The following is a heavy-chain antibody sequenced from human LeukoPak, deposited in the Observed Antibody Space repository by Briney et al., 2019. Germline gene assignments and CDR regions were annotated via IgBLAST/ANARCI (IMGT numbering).Heavy chain of an antibody. V-gene: IGHV3-23*01. CDR2: ISGSGHST. CDR1: GFTFSSYV. Sequence: GGSLRLSCAASGFTFSSYVMSWVRQAPGKGLEWVSDISGSGHSTYYADSVKGRFTISRDNSKNTLYLQMNSLGAEDTAVYYCARDVMIRGIIGHWGQRTLVTVSS. CDR3: ARDVMIRGIIGH. D-gene: IGHD3-10*01. J-gene: IGHJ4*02.